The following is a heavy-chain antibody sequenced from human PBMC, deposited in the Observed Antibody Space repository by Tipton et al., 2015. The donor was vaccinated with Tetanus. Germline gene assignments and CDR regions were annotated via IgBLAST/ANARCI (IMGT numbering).Heavy chain of an antibody. CDR1: GGSISSGDYY. CDR3: ARDDGDCSGGSCYDFFDY. D-gene: IGHD2-15*01. J-gene: IGHJ4*02. CDR2: IYYSGST. Sequence: TLSLTCTVSGGSISSGDYYWSWIRQPPGKGLEWIGYIYYSGSTYYNPSLKSRVTISVDTSKNQFSLKLSSVTAAETAVYYCARDDGDCSGGSCYDFFDYWGQGTLVTVSS. V-gene: IGHV4-30-4*01.